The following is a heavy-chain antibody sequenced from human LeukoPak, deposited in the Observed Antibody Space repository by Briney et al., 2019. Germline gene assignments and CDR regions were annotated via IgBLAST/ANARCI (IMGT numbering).Heavy chain of an antibody. CDR3: AREYISGWFDY. CDR1: GFTFNSYN. V-gene: IGHV3-30*04. Sequence: GGSLRLSCAASGFTFNSYNIHWVRQAPGKGLEWVAVISYDEINKYYADSVKGRFTISRDKSKNTLYLQMNSLRAEDTAIYYCAREYISGWFDYWGQGTLVTVSS. CDR2: ISYDEINK. J-gene: IGHJ4*02. D-gene: IGHD6-19*01.